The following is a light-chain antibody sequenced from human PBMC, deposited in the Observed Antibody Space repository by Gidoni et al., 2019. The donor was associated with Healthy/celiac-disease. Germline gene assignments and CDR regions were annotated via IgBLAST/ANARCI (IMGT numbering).Light chain of an antibody. CDR1: QSVLYSSNNKNY. CDR3: QQYYSTHWT. CDR2: WAS. J-gene: IGKJ1*01. Sequence: DIVMTQSPDSLAVSLGERATINCKSSQSVLYSSNNKNYLAWYQQKPGQPPKLLIYWASTRESGVPDRFSGSGSGTDFTLTISSLQAEDVAVYYCQQYYSTHWTFXXXTKVEIK. V-gene: IGKV4-1*01.